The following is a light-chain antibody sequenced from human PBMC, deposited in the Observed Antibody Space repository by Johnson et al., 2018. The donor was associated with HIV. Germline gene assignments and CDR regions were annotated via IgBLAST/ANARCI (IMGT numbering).Light chain of an antibody. J-gene: IGLJ1*01. Sequence: QPVLTQPPSVSAAPGQKVTISCSGSSSNIGNNYVSWYQQLPGTAPKLLIYDNNKRPSGIPDRFSGYKSGTSATLGITGLQTGDEADYYCGTWDTSLTVGVFGTGTKVTVL. V-gene: IGLV1-51*01. CDR2: DNN. CDR3: GTWDTSLTVGV. CDR1: SSNIGNNY.